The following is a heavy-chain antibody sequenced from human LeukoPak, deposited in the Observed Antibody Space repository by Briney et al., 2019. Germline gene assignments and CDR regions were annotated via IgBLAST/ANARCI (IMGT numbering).Heavy chain of an antibody. CDR3: ASPLVLLGYY. CDR2: ISGSGGST. D-gene: IGHD6-13*01. J-gene: IGHJ4*02. CDR1: GFTFSSYG. V-gene: IGHV3-23*01. Sequence: HPGGTLRLSCGASGFTFSSYGMTWVRQAPGKGLEWVSAISGSGGSTYYADSVKGRFTISRDNAKNSLYLQMNSLRAEDTAVYYCASPLVLLGYYWGQGTLVTVSS.